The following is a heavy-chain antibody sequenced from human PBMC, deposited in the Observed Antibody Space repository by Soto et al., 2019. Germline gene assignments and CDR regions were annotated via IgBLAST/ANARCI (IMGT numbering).Heavy chain of an antibody. CDR2: ISGSGGST. CDR1: GFTFSSYA. D-gene: IGHD2-21*01. V-gene: IGHV3-23*01. CDR3: AKGEAYGCKPRYFDL. Sequence: SLRLSCAASGFTFSSYAMSWVRQAPGKGLEWVSAISGSGGSTYYADSVKGRFTISRDNSKNTLYLQMNSLRAEDTAVYYCAKGEAYGCKPRYFDLWGRGTLVTVSS. J-gene: IGHJ2*01.